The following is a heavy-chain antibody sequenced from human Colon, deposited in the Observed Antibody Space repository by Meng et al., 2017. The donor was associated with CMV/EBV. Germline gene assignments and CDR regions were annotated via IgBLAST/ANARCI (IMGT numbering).Heavy chain of an antibody. CDR2: IKEDGSEK. V-gene: IGHV3-7*01. J-gene: IGHJ3*02. CDR3: ARDPFIKAFDI. CDR1: GFTFWSHA. Sequence: GESLKISCAASGFTFWSHAMSWVRQAPGKGLELVAHIKEDGSEKYFVGSVKGRFTISRDNAKNSLYLQMNSLRAEDTAVYYCARDPFIKAFDIWGQGTMVTVSS.